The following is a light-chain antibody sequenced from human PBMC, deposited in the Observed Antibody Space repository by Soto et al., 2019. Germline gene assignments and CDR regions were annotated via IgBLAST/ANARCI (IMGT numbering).Light chain of an antibody. V-gene: IGLV2-8*01. J-gene: IGLJ1*01. CDR1: SRDVGGYNY. CDR2: EVS. CDR3: SSYAGSNSYV. Sequence: QSALTQPPSASGSPGQTVTISCTRTSRDVGGYNYVSWYQQHPGKAPKLMIYEVSKRPSGVPDRFSGSKSGNTASLTVSGLQAEDEADYYCSSYAGSNSYVFGTGSKVTVL.